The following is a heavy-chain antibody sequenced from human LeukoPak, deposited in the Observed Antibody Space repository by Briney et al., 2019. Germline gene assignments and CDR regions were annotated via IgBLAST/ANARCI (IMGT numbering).Heavy chain of an antibody. CDR3: AKSGRAYGSGSYYNDY. Sequence: GGSVRLSCAASGFTFSDYGMYWVRLAPGKGLEWVSCINSRSTTIFYADSVKGRFTISRDNAKNSLYLQMNSLRAEDTAVYYCAKSGRAYGSGSYYNDYWGQGTLVTVSS. D-gene: IGHD3-10*01. CDR1: GFTFSDYG. J-gene: IGHJ4*02. CDR2: INSRSTTI. V-gene: IGHV3-48*01.